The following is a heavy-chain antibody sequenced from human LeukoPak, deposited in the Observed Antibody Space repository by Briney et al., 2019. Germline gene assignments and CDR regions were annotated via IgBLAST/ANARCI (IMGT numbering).Heavy chain of an antibody. V-gene: IGHV5-51*04. CDR3: ARGRDGYHKEDAFDI. J-gene: IGHJ3*02. CDR1: GYSFTSYW. CDR2: IYPGDSDT. D-gene: IGHD5-24*01. Sequence: GESLKISCKGSGYSFTSYWIGWVRQMPGKGLEWMGIIYPGDSDTRYSPSFQGQVTISADKPTSTAYLQWSSLKASDTAMYYCARGRDGYHKEDAFDIWGQGTMVTVSS.